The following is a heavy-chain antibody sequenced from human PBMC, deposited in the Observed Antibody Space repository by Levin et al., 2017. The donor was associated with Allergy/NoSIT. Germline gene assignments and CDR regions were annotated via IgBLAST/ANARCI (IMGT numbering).Heavy chain of an antibody. CDR3: ARAKESPVRYCSGGSCYSAVYYGMDV. V-gene: IGHV3-11*01. CDR1: GFTFSDYY. D-gene: IGHD2-15*01. Sequence: GGSLRLSCAASGFTFSDYYMSWIRQAPGKGLEWVSYISSSGSTIYYADSVKGRFTISRDNAKNSLYLQMNSLRAEDTAVYYCARAKESPVRYCSGGSCYSAVYYGMDVWGQGTTVTVSS. J-gene: IGHJ6*02. CDR2: ISSSGSTI.